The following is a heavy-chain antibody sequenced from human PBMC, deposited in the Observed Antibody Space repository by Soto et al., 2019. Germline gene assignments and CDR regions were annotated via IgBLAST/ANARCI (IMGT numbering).Heavy chain of an antibody. D-gene: IGHD6-13*01. CDR1: GDSVSSNSAA. J-gene: IGHJ6*02. Sequence: SQTLSLTCAISGDSVSSNSAAWNWIRQSPSRGLEWLGRTYYRSKWYNDYAVSVKSRITINPDTSKNQFSLQLNSVTPEDTAVYYCARGGGSSSWPIYYYYGMDVWGQGTTVTVSS. CDR3: ARGGGSSSWPIYYYYGMDV. CDR2: TYYRSKWYN. V-gene: IGHV6-1*01.